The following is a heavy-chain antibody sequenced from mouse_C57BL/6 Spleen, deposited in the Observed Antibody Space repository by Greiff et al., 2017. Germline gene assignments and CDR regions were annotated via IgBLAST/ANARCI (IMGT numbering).Heavy chain of an antibody. Sequence: QVQLQQPGAELVMPGASVKLSCKASGYTFTGYWLNWVKQRPGQGLEWIGEIDPSDSYTNYNQKFKGKSTLTVDKSSSTAYMQLSSLTSEDSAVYYCARSGDYAWFAYWGQGTLVTVSA. J-gene: IGHJ3*01. V-gene: IGHV1-69*01. CDR2: IDPSDSYT. CDR3: ARSGDYAWFAY. CDR1: GYTFTGYW. D-gene: IGHD2-4*01.